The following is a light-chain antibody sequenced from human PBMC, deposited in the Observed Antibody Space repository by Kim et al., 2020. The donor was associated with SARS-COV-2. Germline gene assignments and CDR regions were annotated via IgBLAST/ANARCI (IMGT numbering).Light chain of an antibody. CDR2: EAS. CDR1: QTVTRW. V-gene: IGKV1-5*03. CDR3: QQYQSYST. J-gene: IGKJ1*01. Sequence: SASGGDRVTITCRASQTVTRWLAWYQQKPGKATKLLIYEASILQSGVPSRFSGSGSGTEFTLTISGLRPDDFATYYCQQYQSYSTFGQGTKVEIK.